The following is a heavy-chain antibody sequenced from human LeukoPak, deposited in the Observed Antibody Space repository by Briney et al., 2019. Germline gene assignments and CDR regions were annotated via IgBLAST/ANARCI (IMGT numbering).Heavy chain of an antibody. V-gene: IGHV3-21*01. Sequence: PGGSLRLSCAASGFTFSSHSMNRVPQAPGKGLEWVSSISSSSSYIYYADSVKGRFTISRDNAKNSLYLQMNSLRAEDTAVYYCARVHSSGWYWGNDAFDIWGQGTMVTVSS. D-gene: IGHD6-19*01. CDR2: ISSSSSYI. CDR1: GFTFSSHS. CDR3: ARVHSSGWYWGNDAFDI. J-gene: IGHJ3*02.